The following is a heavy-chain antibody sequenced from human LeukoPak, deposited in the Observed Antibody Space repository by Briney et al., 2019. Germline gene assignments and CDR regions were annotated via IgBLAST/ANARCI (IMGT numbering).Heavy chain of an antibody. CDR2: IKQDGSEK. J-gene: IGHJ4*02. V-gene: IGHV3-7*01. CDR1: GFTFSGYW. Sequence: GGSLRLSCAAAGFTFSGYWMNWVRQAPGKGLEWVANIKQDGSEKFYVDSVKGRFTISRDNAKNSLYLQMNSLRAEDTALYYCAGGTGWLINSWGQGTLVTVSS. CDR3: AGGTGWLINS. D-gene: IGHD6-19*01.